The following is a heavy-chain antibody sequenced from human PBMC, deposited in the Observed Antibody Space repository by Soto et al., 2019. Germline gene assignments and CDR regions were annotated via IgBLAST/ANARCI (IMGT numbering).Heavy chain of an antibody. Sequence: QVQLVQSGAEVKKPGASVKVSCKASGYTFTSYDINWVRQATGQGLEWMGWMNPNSGNTGYALKFQGRVTMTRNTSISTAYMELSSLRSEDTAVYYCASSYLGDYSPVWFDPWGQGTLVTVSS. CDR3: ASSYLGDYSPVWFDP. J-gene: IGHJ5*02. CDR1: GYTFTSYD. D-gene: IGHD4-4*01. CDR2: MNPNSGNT. V-gene: IGHV1-8*01.